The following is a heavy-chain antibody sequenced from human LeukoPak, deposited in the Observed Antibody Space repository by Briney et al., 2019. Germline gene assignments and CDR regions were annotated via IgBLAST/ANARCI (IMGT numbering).Heavy chain of an antibody. CDR2: VYPGTSDT. V-gene: IGHV5-51*01. D-gene: IGHD3-3*01. CDR3: ARRKRGGFDY. Sequence: GASLKISCKGSGYRFTNDWIGWVRQMPGKGLEWMGIVYPGTSDTIFSPSFQGQVTISADKSISTAYLQLSSLKASDTAIYYCARRKRGGFDYWGQGTLVTVSS. CDR1: GYRFTNDW. J-gene: IGHJ4*02.